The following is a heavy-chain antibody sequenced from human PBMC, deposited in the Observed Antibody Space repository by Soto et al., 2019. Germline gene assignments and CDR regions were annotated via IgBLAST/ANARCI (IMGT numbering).Heavy chain of an antibody. CDR1: GDSISGYY. CDR3: AKYRGPDEEVYTFEY. J-gene: IGHJ4*02. D-gene: IGHD5-12*01. Sequence: SETLSLTCSVSGDSISGYYSSWIRQPPGKGLQWMGYIYYSRNTNYNPSLKGRVTMSVDTTKNQFSMQVSSATAADTAVYFCAKYRGPDEEVYTFEYWGKGDLVT. CDR2: IYYSRNT. V-gene: IGHV4-59*01.